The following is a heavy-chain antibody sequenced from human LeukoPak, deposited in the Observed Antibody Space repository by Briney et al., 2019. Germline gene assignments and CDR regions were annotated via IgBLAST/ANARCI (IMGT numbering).Heavy chain of an antibody. Sequence: PSQTLSLTCTVSGGSISSVSSYWSWIRQPAGKGLEWIGRIYYSGSTTYNPSLKSRVTISIDTSKNQLSLKLTSVTAADTAVYYCARDRGRESDYWGQGTLVTVSS. D-gene: IGHD3-10*01. CDR3: ARDRGRESDY. J-gene: IGHJ4*02. CDR2: IYYSGST. V-gene: IGHV4-61*02. CDR1: GGSISSVSSY.